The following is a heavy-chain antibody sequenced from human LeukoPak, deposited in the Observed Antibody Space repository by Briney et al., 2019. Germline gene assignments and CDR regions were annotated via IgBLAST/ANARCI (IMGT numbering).Heavy chain of an antibody. Sequence: ASVKVSCKASGYTFTGYYMHWVRQAPGQGLEWMGWINPNSGGTNYAQKFQGRVTMTRDTSISTAYTELSRLRSDDTAVYYCARESRERYCSGGSCPYYFDYWGQGTLVTVSS. CDR3: ARESRERYCSGGSCPYYFDY. V-gene: IGHV1-2*02. CDR1: GYTFTGYY. D-gene: IGHD2-15*01. J-gene: IGHJ4*02. CDR2: INPNSGGT.